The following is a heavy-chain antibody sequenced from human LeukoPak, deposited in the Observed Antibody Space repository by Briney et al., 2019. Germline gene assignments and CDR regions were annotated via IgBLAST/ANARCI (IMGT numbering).Heavy chain of an antibody. CDR3: ARGPDNYYFDY. Sequence: GGSLRLSCSASGFTVINNYMSWVRQAPGKGLEWISVIYGGDSTYYADSVKGRFTISRDNAKNSLYLQMNSLRAEDTAVYYCARGPDNYYFDYWGQGTLVTVSS. J-gene: IGHJ4*02. CDR1: GFTVINNY. D-gene: IGHD5-24*01. V-gene: IGHV3-66*01. CDR2: IYGGDST.